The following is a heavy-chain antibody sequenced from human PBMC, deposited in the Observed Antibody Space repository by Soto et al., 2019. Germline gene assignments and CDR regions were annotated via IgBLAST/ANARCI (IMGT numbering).Heavy chain of an antibody. D-gene: IGHD1-7*01. CDR3: AKDPGITGTPFY. V-gene: IGHV3-30*18. CDR2: ISYDGSNK. J-gene: IGHJ4*02. CDR1: GFTFSSYG. Sequence: PGRSLRLSCEASGFTFSSYGMHWVRQAPGEGLEWVAVISYDGSNKFYADSVKGRFTISRDNSKNTLYLQMNSLRAEDTAVYYCAKDPGITGTPFYWGQGTLVTVSS.